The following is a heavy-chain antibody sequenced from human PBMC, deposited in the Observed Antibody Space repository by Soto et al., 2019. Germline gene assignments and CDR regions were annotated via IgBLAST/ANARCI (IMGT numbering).Heavy chain of an antibody. J-gene: IGHJ4*02. CDR3: ARMLLNYYGSGALDY. CDR1: GGTFSSYA. CDR2: IIPIFGTA. Sequence: QVQLVQSGAEVKKPGSSVKVSCKASGGTFSSYAISWVRQAPGQGLEWMGGIIPIFGTANYAQKFQVRVTITADESTSTAHMELSSLRSEDTAVYYCARMLLNYYGSGALDYWGQGPLVTVSS. D-gene: IGHD3-10*01. V-gene: IGHV1-69*01.